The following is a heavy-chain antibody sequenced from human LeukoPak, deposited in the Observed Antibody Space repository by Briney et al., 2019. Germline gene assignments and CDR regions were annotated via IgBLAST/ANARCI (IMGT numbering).Heavy chain of an antibody. V-gene: IGHV3-30*02. CDR2: IRSDGSDK. CDR1: GFVFSFNA. D-gene: IGHD5-18*01. CDR3: AKDRGYSSDY. J-gene: IGHJ4*02. Sequence: GGSLRLSCSTSGFVFSFNAMHWVRQAPGKGLEWVAFIRSDGSDKFYADLVRGRVTISRDNSKNTLYLQMNSLRVEDTAVYYCAKDRGYSSDYWGQGTLVTVSS.